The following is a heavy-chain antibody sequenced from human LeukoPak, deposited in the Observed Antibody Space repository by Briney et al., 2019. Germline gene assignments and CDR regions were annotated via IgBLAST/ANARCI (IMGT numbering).Heavy chain of an antibody. Sequence: GGSLRLSCAASGFTFGTYAMNWVRQAPGKGLEWVSYFSSSSSTIYFPDSVKGRFTISRDNSKNSLYLQMNSLTTEDTALYYCAKDGGGGYSSKYFFDNWGQGTLVTVSS. CDR3: AKDGGGGYSSKYFFDN. D-gene: IGHD3-22*01. CDR1: GFTFGTYA. V-gene: IGHV3-48*04. J-gene: IGHJ4*02. CDR2: FSSSSSTI.